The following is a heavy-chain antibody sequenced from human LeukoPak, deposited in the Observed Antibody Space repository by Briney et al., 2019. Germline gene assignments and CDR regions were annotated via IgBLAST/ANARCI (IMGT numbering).Heavy chain of an antibody. CDR3: ARESRGYSGYDTDY. CDR1: GYTFTSYD. D-gene: IGHD5-12*01. J-gene: IGHJ4*02. V-gene: IGHV1-8*01. CDR2: MNPNSGNT. Sequence: ASVKVSCKASGYTFTSYDINWVRQATGQGLEWMGWMNPNSGNTGYAQKLQGRVTMTTDTSTSTAYMELRSLRSDDTAVYYCARESRGYSGYDTDYWGQGTLVTVSS.